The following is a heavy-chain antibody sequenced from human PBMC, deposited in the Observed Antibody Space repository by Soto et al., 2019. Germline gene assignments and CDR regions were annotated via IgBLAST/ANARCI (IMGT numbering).Heavy chain of an antibody. CDR1: GFTFGDYA. CDR2: NRSNAYGGPT. V-gene: IGHV3-49*04. J-gene: IGHJ3*02. Sequence: GGTLRLSCTVSGFTFGDYARRWVGRAPGKGLEGVGFNRSNAYGGPTEYAADVKGRFTISRDDSQSIAYLQMNSLKTEVPAVYYCTRVYHQSDIWGQGTMVTVSS. CDR3: TRVYHQSDI. D-gene: IGHD2-2*01.